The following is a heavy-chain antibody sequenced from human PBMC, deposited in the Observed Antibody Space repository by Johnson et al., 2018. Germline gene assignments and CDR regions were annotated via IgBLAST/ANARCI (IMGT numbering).Heavy chain of an antibody. D-gene: IGHD1-14*01. CDR3: AKDDNMGYMDV. Sequence: VQLVQSGGGLVQPGGSLRLSCAASGFTFSSYGMHWVRQAPGKGLEWVSGITWNSGSKDYADSVKGRFTISRDNAKNTLYLQMNSLRGEDTALYYCAKDDNMGYMDVWGKGTTVTVSS. CDR1: GFTFSSYG. CDR2: ITWNSGSK. J-gene: IGHJ6*03. V-gene: IGHV3-9*01.